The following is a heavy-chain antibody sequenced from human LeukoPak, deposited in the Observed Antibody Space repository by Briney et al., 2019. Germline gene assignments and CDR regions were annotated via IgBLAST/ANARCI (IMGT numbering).Heavy chain of an antibody. Sequence: PGGSLRLSCAASGFTFSSHAMSWVRQAPEKGLEWVSTISGSGGGTYYADSVKGRFTISRDDSKNTLYLQMKSLRAEDTAVYYCAKENGRYRNNYFDYWGQGALVTVSS. CDR3: AKENGRYRNNYFDY. J-gene: IGHJ4*02. CDR1: GFTFSSHA. V-gene: IGHV3-23*01. D-gene: IGHD1-26*01. CDR2: ISGSGGGT.